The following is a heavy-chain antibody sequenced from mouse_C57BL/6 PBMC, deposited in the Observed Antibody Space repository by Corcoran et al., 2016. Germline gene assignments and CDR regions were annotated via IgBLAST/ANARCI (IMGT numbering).Heavy chain of an antibody. CDR1: GYTFTDYY. Sequence: EVQLQQSGPVLVKPGASVKMSCKASGYTFTDYYMNWVKQSHGKSLEWIGVINPYNGGTSYNQKFKGKATLTVDKSSSTAYMGLNSLTSEDSAVYSCARDYGSSSLWGQGTLVTVSA. CDR2: INPYNGGT. D-gene: IGHD1-1*01. J-gene: IGHJ3*01. V-gene: IGHV1-19*01. CDR3: ARDYGSSSL.